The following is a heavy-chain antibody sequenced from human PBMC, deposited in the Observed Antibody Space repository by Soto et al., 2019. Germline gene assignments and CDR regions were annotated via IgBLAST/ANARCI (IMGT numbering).Heavy chain of an antibody. Sequence: ASVKVSWEASGDAFTSCAMRWVRQAPGQRLEWMGWINAGNGNTKYSQKFQGRVTITRDTSASTAYMELSSLRSEDTAVYYCARSIVVVTAADYWGQGTLVTVSS. CDR3: ARSIVVVTAADY. V-gene: IGHV1-3*01. D-gene: IGHD2-21*02. CDR2: INAGNGNT. CDR1: GDAFTSCA. J-gene: IGHJ4*02.